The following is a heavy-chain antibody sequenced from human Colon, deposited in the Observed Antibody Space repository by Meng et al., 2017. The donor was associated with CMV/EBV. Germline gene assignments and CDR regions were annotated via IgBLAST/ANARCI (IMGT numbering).Heavy chain of an antibody. J-gene: IGHJ4*02. CDR3: ARGGNYSPSDF. CDR2: ISGSGSSS. CDR1: GFTFSDYA. V-gene: IGHV3-23*01. Sequence: GESLKISCVVSGFTFSDYAMTWVRRGPGKGLEWVAAISGSGSSSYYTDSVKGRFTISRDNSKNALFLQLDRLTADDTAIYYCARGGNYSPSDFWGQGTLVTVSS. D-gene: IGHD1-26*01.